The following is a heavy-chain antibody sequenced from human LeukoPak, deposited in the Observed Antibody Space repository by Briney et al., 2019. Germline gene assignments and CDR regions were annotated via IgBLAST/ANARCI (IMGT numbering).Heavy chain of an antibody. CDR3: ARVFLTGYYEVDY. CDR2: ISSSSSTI. Sequence: GGSLRLSCAASGFTFSSYSMNWVRQAPGKGLEWVSYISSSSSTIYYADPVKGRFTISRDNAKNSLYLQMNSLRAEDTAVYYCARVFLTGYYEVDYWGQGTLVTVSS. V-gene: IGHV3-48*04. J-gene: IGHJ4*02. CDR1: GFTFSSYS. D-gene: IGHD3-9*01.